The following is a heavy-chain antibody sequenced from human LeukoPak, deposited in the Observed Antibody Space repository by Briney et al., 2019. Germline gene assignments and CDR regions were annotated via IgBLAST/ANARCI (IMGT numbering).Heavy chain of an antibody. D-gene: IGHD2-2*02. CDR3: TRCGIVVVPAAITSDAEYFQH. CDR1: GFTFGDYA. J-gene: IGHJ1*01. Sequence: GGSLRLSCTASGFTFGDYAMSWVRQAPGKGLEWVGFIRSKAYGGTTEYAASVKGRFTISRDDSKSIAYLQMNSLKTEDTAVYYCTRCGIVVVPAAITSDAEYFQHWGQGTLVTVSS. CDR2: IRSKAYGGTT. V-gene: IGHV3-49*04.